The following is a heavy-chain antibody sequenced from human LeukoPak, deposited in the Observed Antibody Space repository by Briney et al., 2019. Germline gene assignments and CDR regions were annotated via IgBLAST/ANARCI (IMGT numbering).Heavy chain of an antibody. CDR1: GYTFTSYA. Sequence: ASVKVSCKASGYTFTSYAMHWVRQAPGQRLEWMGWINAGNGNTKYSQKFQGRVTITRDTSASTAYMELSSLRSEDTAVYYCARGSYFYGSGSFMGSDYWGQGTLVTVSS. CDR2: INAGNGNT. CDR3: ARGSYFYGSGSFMGSDY. V-gene: IGHV1-3*01. J-gene: IGHJ4*02. D-gene: IGHD3-10*01.